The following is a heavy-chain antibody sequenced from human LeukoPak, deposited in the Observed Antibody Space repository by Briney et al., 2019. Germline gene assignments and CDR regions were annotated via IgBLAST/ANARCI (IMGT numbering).Heavy chain of an antibody. V-gene: IGHV4-39*07. CDR1: GGSISSSSYY. J-gene: IGHJ2*01. CDR3: ARESLSIAARPGPRNWYFDL. CDR2: IYYSGST. Sequence: SETLSLTCTVSGGSISSSSYYWGWIRQPPGKGLEWIGSIYYSGSTYYNPSLKSRVTISVDTSKNQFSLKLSSVTAADTAVYYCARESLSIAARPGPRNWYFDLWGRGTLVTVSS. D-gene: IGHD6-6*01.